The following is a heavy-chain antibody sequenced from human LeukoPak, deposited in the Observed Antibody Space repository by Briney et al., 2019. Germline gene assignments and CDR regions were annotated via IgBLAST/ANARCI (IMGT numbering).Heavy chain of an antibody. CDR1: GGSISSYY. CDR3: ARESRRSYCNEY. D-gene: IGHD3-10*01. CDR2: IYSSGST. Sequence: SETLSLTCTVFGGSISSYYWSWIRQPAGKGLEWIGRIYSSGSTNYSPSLKSRVTMSVDTSKNQFSLKLSSVTAADTAAYYCARESRRSYCNEYWGQGTLVTVSS. V-gene: IGHV4-4*07. J-gene: IGHJ4*02.